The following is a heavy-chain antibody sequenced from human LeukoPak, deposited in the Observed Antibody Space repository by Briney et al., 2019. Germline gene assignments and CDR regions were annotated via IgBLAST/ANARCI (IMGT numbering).Heavy chain of an antibody. Sequence: SETLSLTCTVSGGSISSGDYYWSWIRQPPGKGLEWIGYIYYSGSTYYNPSLKSRVTISVDTSKNQLSLKLSSVTAADTAVYYCARDETSFHYGMDVWGQGTTVTVSS. CDR2: IYYSGST. V-gene: IGHV4-30-4*01. CDR1: GGSISSGDYY. CDR3: ARDETSFHYGMDV. J-gene: IGHJ6*02.